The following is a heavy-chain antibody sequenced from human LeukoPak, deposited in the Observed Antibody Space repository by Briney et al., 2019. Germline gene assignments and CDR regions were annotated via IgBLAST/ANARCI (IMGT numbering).Heavy chain of an antibody. V-gene: IGHV3-72*01. J-gene: IGHJ4*02. CDR2: IGNKVNTYTT. CDR1: GFTYSDHY. Sequence: GGSLRLSCAASGFTYSDHYMDWVRQAPGKGLEWVGRIGNKVNTYTTEYAASVKGRFTISRDDSKNSLYLQMNSLKTEDTAVYYCTRRRFYFDYWGQGTLVTVSS. CDR3: TRRRFYFDY.